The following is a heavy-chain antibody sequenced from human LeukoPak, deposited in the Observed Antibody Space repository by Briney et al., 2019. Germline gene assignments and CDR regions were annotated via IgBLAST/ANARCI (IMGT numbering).Heavy chain of an antibody. D-gene: IGHD3-10*01. Sequence: ASVKVSCKVSGYSLSKLSMHWVRQAPGKGLEWMGGFDPEDGETVYALKLRGRVTMTEDTSTDTAYMELRSLRSEDTAVYYCATLYYCSSGSPSHFDYWGQGTLVTVSS. CDR3: ATLYYCSSGSPSHFDY. V-gene: IGHV1-24*01. CDR2: FDPEDGET. CDR1: GYSLSKLS. J-gene: IGHJ4*02.